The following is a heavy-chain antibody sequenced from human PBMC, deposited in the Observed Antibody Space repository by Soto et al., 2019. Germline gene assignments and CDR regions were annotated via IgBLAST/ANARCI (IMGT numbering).Heavy chain of an antibody. CDR2: IVPIFGPE. J-gene: IGHJ4*02. CDR3: ARGLEYSPGWHYFDS. V-gene: IGHV1-69*01. Sequence: QVRLVQSGPEVRKPGFSVKVSCKASGGTFSTSAISWVRQAPGQGLEWMGGIVPIFGPEKYAPKFQGRVTISVEESTITFYMELGSLRSEDTAVYYCARGLEYSPGWHYFDSWGQGTLVTVSS. CDR1: GGTFSTSA. D-gene: IGHD5-12*01.